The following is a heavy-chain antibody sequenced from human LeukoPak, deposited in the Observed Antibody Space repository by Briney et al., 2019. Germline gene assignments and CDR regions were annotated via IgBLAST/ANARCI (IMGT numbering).Heavy chain of an antibody. V-gene: IGHV1-69*04. J-gene: IGHJ4*02. D-gene: IGHD3-3*01. CDR2: IIPILGIA. CDR3: ARDTIFGVVYS. Sequence: ASVKVSCKASGGTFGSYAISWVRKAPGQGLEWMGRIIPILGIANYAQKFQGRVTITPDKSTSTAYMELSSLRSEDTAVYYCARDTIFGVVYSWGQGTLVTVSS. CDR1: GGTFGSYA.